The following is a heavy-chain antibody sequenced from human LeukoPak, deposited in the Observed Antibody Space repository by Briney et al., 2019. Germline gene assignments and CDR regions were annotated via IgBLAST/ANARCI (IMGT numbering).Heavy chain of an antibody. CDR1: GGSFSGYY. J-gene: IGHJ5*02. Sequence: ASETLSLTCAVYGGSFSGYYWSWLRQPPGKGLEWIGEINHSGSTNYNPSLKSRVTISVDTSKNQFSLKLSSVTAADTAVYYCARQRRLWKSPSCFDPWGQGTLVTVSS. CDR2: INHSGST. D-gene: IGHD3-16*01. CDR3: ARQRRLWKSPSCFDP. V-gene: IGHV4-34*01.